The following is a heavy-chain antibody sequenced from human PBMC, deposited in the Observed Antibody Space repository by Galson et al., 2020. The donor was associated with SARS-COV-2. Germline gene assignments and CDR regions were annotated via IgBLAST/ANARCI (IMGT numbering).Heavy chain of an antibody. Sequence: SETLSLTCPVSGGSISDLYWSWIRQPPGKGLEWIGYIYHSGRTNYNPSLMSRVTMSVDTSKNQFSLKLSSVTAADTAVYYCASVPYYYGSGRVFDVDFWGQGTLVTVSS. CDR1: GGSISDLY. CDR2: IYHSGRT. V-gene: IGHV4-59*01. D-gene: IGHD3-10*01. J-gene: IGHJ4*02. CDR3: ASVPYYYGSGRVFDVDF.